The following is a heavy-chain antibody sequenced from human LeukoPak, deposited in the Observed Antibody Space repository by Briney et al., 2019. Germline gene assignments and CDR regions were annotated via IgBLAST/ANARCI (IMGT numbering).Heavy chain of an antibody. D-gene: IGHD3-22*01. CDR2: IKSKTDDGTT. CDR3: TTVAYYYGSSGYYGGFGNDY. V-gene: IGHV3-15*01. Sequence: PGGSLRLSCAASGFTFRNAWMSWVRQAPGKGLEWVGRIKSKTDDGTTDYAAPVKGRFTISRDDSKNMLYLQMNSLKTEDTAVYYCTTVAYYYGSSGYYGGFGNDYWGQGTLVTVSS. J-gene: IGHJ4*02. CDR1: GFTFRNAW.